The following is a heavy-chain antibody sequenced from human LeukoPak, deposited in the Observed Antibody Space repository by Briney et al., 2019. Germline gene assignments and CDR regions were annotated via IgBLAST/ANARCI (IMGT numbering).Heavy chain of an antibody. J-gene: IGHJ6*04. CDR2: INHSGST. CDR3: ARWGLVYYGSGSYSAYGMDV. Sequence: SETLSLTCAVYGWSFSGYYWSWIRQPPGKGLEWIGEINHSGSTNYNPSLKSRVTISVDTSKNQFSLKLSSVTAADTAVYHCARWGLVYYGSGSYSAYGMDVWGKGTTVTVSS. V-gene: IGHV4-34*01. D-gene: IGHD3-10*01. CDR1: GWSFSGYY.